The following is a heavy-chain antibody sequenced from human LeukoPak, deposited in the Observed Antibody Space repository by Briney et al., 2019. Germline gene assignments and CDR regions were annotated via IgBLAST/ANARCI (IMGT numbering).Heavy chain of an antibody. CDR3: ARDSSSGLTFFDY. CDR2: ISYDGSNK. V-gene: IGHV3-30-3*01. CDR1: GFTFSSYA. D-gene: IGHD6-19*01. Sequence: PGGSLRLSCAASGFTFSSYAMHWVRQAPGKGLEWVAVISYDGSNKYYADSVKGRFTISRDNSKNTLYLQMNSLRAEDTAVYYCARDSSSGLTFFDYWGQGTLVTVSS. J-gene: IGHJ4*02.